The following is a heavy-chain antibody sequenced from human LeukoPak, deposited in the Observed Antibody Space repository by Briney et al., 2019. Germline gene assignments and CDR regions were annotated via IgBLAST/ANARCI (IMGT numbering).Heavy chain of an antibody. V-gene: IGHV3-30*03. D-gene: IGHD6-19*01. CDR2: ISYDGSNK. Sequence: GGSLRLSCAASGFTFSSYGMHWVRQAPGKGLEWVAVISYDGSNKYYADSVKGRFTISRDNSKNTLYLQMNSLRAEDTAVYYCARGPIAVAGTTPYYYGMDVWGQGTTVTVSS. CDR3: ARGPIAVAGTTPYYYGMDV. J-gene: IGHJ6*02. CDR1: GFTFSSYG.